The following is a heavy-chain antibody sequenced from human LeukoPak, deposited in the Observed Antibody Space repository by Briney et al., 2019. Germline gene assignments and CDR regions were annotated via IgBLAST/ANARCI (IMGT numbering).Heavy chain of an antibody. V-gene: IGHV4-30-4*01. D-gene: IGHD6-13*01. CDR3: ARGLGSSWFGD. CDR2: IYYSGTS. J-gene: IGHJ4*02. CDR1: GGSISSGDYY. Sequence: PSETLSLTCTVSGGSISSGDYYWTWIRQPPGKGLEWIGYIYYSGTSYYNPSLKSRLTISVDTSKDQFSLKLTSVTAADTAVYYCARGLGSSWFGDWGQGTLVTVSS.